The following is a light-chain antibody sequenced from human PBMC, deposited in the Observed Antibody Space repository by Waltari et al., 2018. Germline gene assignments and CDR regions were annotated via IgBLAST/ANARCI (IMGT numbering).Light chain of an antibody. CDR3: QQYSEWPYT. CDR2: GAS. CDR1: QSISSN. V-gene: IGKV3-15*01. Sequence: EIVMTQSPATLSVSPGERATLSCRASQSISSNLDWYQHKPGQPPRLLVYGASTRATGFPARFSGSGSGTEFTLTISSLQSEDFAVYYCQQYSEWPYTFGQGTKLEIK. J-gene: IGKJ2*01.